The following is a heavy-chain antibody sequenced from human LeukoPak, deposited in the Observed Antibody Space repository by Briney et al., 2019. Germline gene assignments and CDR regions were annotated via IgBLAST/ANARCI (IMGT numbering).Heavy chain of an antibody. J-gene: IGHJ3*02. D-gene: IGHD3-10*01. V-gene: IGHV3-7*02. CDR2: IKKDGSET. CDR3: ARSPGEVVNPEYAFDI. CDR1: GFTFSSYW. Sequence: PGGSLRLSCAASGFTFSSYWMTWVRQAPGKGLEWVANIKKDGSETYYVDSVKGRFTISRDNSKNTLYLQMGSLRAEDMAVYYCARSPGEVVNPEYAFDIWGQGTMVTVSS.